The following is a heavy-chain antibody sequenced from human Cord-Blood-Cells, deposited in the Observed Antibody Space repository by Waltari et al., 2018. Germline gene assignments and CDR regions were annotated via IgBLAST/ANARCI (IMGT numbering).Heavy chain of an antibody. V-gene: IGHV1-24*01. CDR1: GYTLTELS. CDR2: FDPEDGET. CDR3: ATIRNWGVGAGAFDI. Sequence: QVQRVQSGAEVKKPGASVKVPCKVSGYTLTELSMPWVRQAPGKGLEWMGGFDPEDGETIYAQKFQGRVTMTEDTSTDTAYMELSSLRSEDTAVYYCATIRNWGVGAGAFDIWGQGTMVTVSS. D-gene: IGHD7-27*01. J-gene: IGHJ3*02.